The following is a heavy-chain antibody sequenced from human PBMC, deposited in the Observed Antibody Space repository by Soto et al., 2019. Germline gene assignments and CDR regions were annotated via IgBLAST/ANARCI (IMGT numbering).Heavy chain of an antibody. CDR3: AHKDGGVNIIDY. J-gene: IGHJ4*02. CDR2: IYWDDSK. CDR1: GFSLSTSGVG. D-gene: IGHD2-8*01. V-gene: IGHV2-5*02. Sequence: QITLKESGPTLVKPTQTLTLTCTFSGFSLSTSGVGVGWIRQPPGKALEWLAVIYWDDSKHYSPSLKSRLTITKDTSKNQVVLTMTNMDPVDTATYYCAHKDGGVNIIDYWGQGTLVTVSS.